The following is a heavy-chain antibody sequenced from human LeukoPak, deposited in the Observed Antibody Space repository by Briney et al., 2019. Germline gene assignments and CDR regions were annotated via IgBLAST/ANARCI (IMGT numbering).Heavy chain of an antibody. D-gene: IGHD2-2*02. CDR1: GGTFSSYA. CDR2: IIPIFGTA. Sequence: GASVKVSCKASGGTFSSYAISWVRQAPGQGLEWMGRIIPIFGTANYAQKFQGRVTITTDESTSTAYMELSSLRSEDTAVYYCASGLLYDAFDIWGQGTMVTVSS. CDR3: ASGLLYDAFDI. J-gene: IGHJ3*02. V-gene: IGHV1-69*05.